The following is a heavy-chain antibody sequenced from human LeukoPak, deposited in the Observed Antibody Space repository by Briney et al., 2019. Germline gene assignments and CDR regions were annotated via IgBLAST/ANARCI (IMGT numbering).Heavy chain of an antibody. CDR1: GGTFSSYA. Sequence: SVKVSCKASGGTFSSYAISWVRQAPGQGLEWMGGIIPIFGTANYAQKFQGRVTITADESTSTAYMELGSLRSEDTAVYYCAKDTRDGYTYWGQGTLVTVSS. V-gene: IGHV1-69*13. CDR3: AKDTRDGYTY. D-gene: IGHD5-24*01. J-gene: IGHJ4*02. CDR2: IIPIFGTA.